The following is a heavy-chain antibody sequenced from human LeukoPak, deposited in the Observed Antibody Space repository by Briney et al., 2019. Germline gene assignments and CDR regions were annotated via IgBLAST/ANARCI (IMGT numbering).Heavy chain of an antibody. CDR1: GYSISGGYY. J-gene: IGHJ3*02. CDR3: ARVAERTWLPYDAAFDI. Sequence: PSQTLSLTCTVSGYSISGGYYWGWIRQPPGRGLEWIGTIYHGGSTYYNPSLESRVTISLDTSKNHFSLNLTSVTAADTAMYYCARVAERTWLPYDAAFDIWGLGTMVTVSS. CDR2: IYHGGST. D-gene: IGHD3-9*01. V-gene: IGHV4-38-2*02.